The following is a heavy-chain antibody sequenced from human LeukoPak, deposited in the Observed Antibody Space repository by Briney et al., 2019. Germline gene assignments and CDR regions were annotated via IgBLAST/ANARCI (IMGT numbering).Heavy chain of an antibody. Sequence: GGSLRLSCVASGFTFSNYWMHWVRQPPGKGLVWVSRIYVDGHARNYVDSVKGRFTISRDNAKNTVYLEMNSLSVEDTATYYCIRDFRSADLWGQGTLVTVTS. CDR2: IYVDGHAR. CDR1: GFTFSNYW. V-gene: IGHV3-74*01. J-gene: IGHJ5*02. CDR3: IRDFRSADL.